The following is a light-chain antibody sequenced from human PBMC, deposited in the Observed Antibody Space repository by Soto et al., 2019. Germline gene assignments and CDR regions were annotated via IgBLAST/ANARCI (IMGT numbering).Light chain of an antibody. CDR2: LGS. Sequence: DLVMTQSPVSLPVTPGEPASISCRSSQSLLHSNGYNCLDWYLQKPGQSPQLLIHLGSNRASGVPDRFSGSGSGTDFTLKISRVEAEDVGLYYCMQALQTPLTFGGGTKVEIK. CDR3: MQALQTPLT. J-gene: IGKJ4*01. V-gene: IGKV2-28*01. CDR1: QSLLHSNGYNC.